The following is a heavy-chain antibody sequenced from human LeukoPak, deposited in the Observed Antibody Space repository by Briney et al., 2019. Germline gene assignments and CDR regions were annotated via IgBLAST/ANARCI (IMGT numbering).Heavy chain of an antibody. CDR2: IYTGGTT. CDR1: RFSVSSNY. D-gene: IGHD4-11*01. CDR3: AREGRFQYFDY. J-gene: IGHJ4*02. Sequence: PGGSLRLSCAASRFSVSSNYVIWVRHAQGKGLEWVSDIYTGGTTHYTPSVMGRFTISRDDSQNTVHLHMSGLRDEDTALYYCAREGRFQYFDYWGQGTLVAVSS. V-gene: IGHV3-53*01.